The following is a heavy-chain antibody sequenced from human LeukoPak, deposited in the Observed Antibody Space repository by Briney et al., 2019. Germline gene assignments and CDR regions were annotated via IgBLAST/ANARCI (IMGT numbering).Heavy chain of an antibody. D-gene: IGHD1-26*01. Sequence: SETLSLTCTDSGGSIISYYWSWIRQPPGKGLEWIAYINYSGSTNYNPSLKSRVTISIDTSKNQFSLKVSSVTAADTAVYYCARVVGPTLNWFDPWGQGTLVTVSS. V-gene: IGHV4-59*01. J-gene: IGHJ5*02. CDR2: INYSGST. CDR3: ARVVGPTLNWFDP. CDR1: GGSIISYY.